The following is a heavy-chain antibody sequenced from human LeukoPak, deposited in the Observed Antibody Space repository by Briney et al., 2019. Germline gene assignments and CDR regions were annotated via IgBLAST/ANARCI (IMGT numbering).Heavy chain of an antibody. D-gene: IGHD4-17*01. V-gene: IGHV4-39*02. CDR2: LYGSGST. CDR3: ARDETTPLPGAY. CDR1: GGSISSSGYY. Sequence: SETLSLTCSVSGGSISSSGYYWVWLRQPPGTGLEWVASLYGSGSTYYNPSLRSRVSIAADLSKNQFSLWLNSVTAADTAVYYCARDETTPLPGAYWGQGTLVTVSS. J-gene: IGHJ4*02.